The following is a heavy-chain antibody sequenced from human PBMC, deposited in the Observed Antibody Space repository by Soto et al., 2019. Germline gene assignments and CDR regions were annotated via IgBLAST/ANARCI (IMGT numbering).Heavy chain of an antibody. Sequence: GASVKVSCKASGYTFTSYYMHWVRQAPGQGLEWMGIINPSGGSTSYAQKFQGRVTMTRDTSTSTVYMELSSLRSEDTAVYYCARAAYYYDSSGYYPQDYGMEVWGQGTTVTVSS. CDR3: ARAAYYYDSSGYYPQDYGMEV. J-gene: IGHJ6*02. V-gene: IGHV1-46*03. CDR2: INPSGGST. CDR1: GYTFTSYY. D-gene: IGHD3-22*01.